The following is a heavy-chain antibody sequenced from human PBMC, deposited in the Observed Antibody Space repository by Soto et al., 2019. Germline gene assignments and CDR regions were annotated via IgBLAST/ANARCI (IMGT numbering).Heavy chain of an antibody. J-gene: IGHJ3*02. CDR1: GFTVSSNY. CDR2: IYSGGST. V-gene: IGHV3-53*02. D-gene: IGHD6-19*01. CDR3: ARERAVAATQLGWDAFDI. Sequence: EVQLVETGGGLIQPGGSLRLSCAASGFTVSSNYMSWVRQAPGKGLEWVSVIYSGGSTYYADSVKGRFTISRDNSKNTLYLQMNILRAEDTAVYYCARERAVAATQLGWDAFDIWGQGTMVTVSS.